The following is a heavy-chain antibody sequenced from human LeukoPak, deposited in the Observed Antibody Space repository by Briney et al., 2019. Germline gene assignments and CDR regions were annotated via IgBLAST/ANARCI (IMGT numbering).Heavy chain of an antibody. CDR3: AREGTMVRGLGRNWFDP. CDR1: GFTFTNYG. D-gene: IGHD3-10*01. Sequence: GGSLRLSCAASGFTFTNYGMHWVRQAPGKGLEWVTFIRYDGSTKYYADSVEGRFTISRDNPKNTLYLQMNSLRAEDTAVYYCAREGTMVRGLGRNWFDPWGQGTLVTVSS. V-gene: IGHV3-30*02. J-gene: IGHJ5*02. CDR2: IRYDGSTK.